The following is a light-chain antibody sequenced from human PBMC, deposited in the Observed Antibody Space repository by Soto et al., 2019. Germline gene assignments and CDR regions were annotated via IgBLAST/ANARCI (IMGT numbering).Light chain of an antibody. CDR2: DAS. CDR3: HQTYSPPWT. Sequence: DIQMTQSPSSLSASVGDSVTITCRASQTINSYLNWYQQRPGKAPKLLIHDASILQSGVPSRFSGSGSGTEFALTINSLQPEDIATIFCHQTYSPPWTFGQGTKVEIK. J-gene: IGKJ1*01. V-gene: IGKV1-39*01. CDR1: QTINSY.